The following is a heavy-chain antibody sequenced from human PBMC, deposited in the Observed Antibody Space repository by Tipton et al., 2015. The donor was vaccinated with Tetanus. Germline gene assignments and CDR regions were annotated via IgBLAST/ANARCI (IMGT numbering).Heavy chain of an antibody. D-gene: IGHD3-10*01. J-gene: IGHJ5*01. CDR1: GGSINNGAYT. CDR2: IFHTGGT. Sequence: LRLSCTVSGGSINNGAYTWSWIRQSPGKGLEWIGYIFHTGGTYYNPSLKSRVTISVDGPKNQFSLNLKSVTAADTAVYYCARSHGSGGFLWFASWGQGTLLTVSS. V-gene: IGHV4-30-2*06. CDR3: ARSHGSGGFLWFAS.